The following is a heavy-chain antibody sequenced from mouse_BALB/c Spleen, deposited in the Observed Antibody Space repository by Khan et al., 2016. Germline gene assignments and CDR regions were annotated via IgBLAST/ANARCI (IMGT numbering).Heavy chain of an antibody. CDR3: ARDFGTSWFTY. Sequence: QIQLVQSGPELKKPGETVNISCKASGYPFTNYGMNWVKQAPGKGLKWMGWINTKTGEPTYAEEFKGRFAFSLETSASTPYLQINNLKNEDTATYFCARDFGTSWFTYWGQGTLVTVSA. CDR2: INTKTGEP. V-gene: IGHV9-3*02. D-gene: IGHD1-1*02. CDR1: GYPFTNYG. J-gene: IGHJ3*01.